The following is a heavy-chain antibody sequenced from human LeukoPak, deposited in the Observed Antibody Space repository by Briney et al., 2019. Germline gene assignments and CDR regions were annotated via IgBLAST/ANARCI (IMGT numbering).Heavy chain of an antibody. D-gene: IGHD6-13*01. J-gene: IGHJ4*02. Sequence: GGSLRLSCAASGFTFSSYSMNWVRQAPGKGLEWVSSINSSSGYIYYADSVKGRFTISRDNAKNSLYLQMNSLRAEDTAVYYCARGRKVGYSSGWYTNDDWGEGTLVTVP. CDR2: INSSSGYI. CDR3: ARGRKVGYSSGWYTNDD. V-gene: IGHV3-21*01. CDR1: GFTFSSYS.